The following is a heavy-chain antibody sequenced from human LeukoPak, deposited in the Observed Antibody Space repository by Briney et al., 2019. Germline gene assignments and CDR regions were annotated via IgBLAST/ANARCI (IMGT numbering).Heavy chain of an antibody. V-gene: IGHV1-46*01. CDR3: ASDYYDSSGYYPPVGY. CDR1: GYTFTSYY. J-gene: IGHJ4*02. D-gene: IGHD3-22*01. CDR2: INPSGGST. Sequence: ASVKVSCKASGYTFTSYYMHWVRQAPGQGLEWMGIINPSGGSTSYAQKFQGRVTMTRDMSTSTVYMELSSLRSEDTAVYYCASDYYDSSGYYPPVGYWGQGTLVTVSS.